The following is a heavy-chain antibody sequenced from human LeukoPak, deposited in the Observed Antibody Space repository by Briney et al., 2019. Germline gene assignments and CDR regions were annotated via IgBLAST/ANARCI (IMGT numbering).Heavy chain of an antibody. CDR2: IHSSGST. CDR1: GGSISGYY. Sequence: SETLSLTCTVSGGSISGYYWSWLRQPPGKGLEWIGYIHSSGSTNYNPSVKSRVTISVDTSKNQFSLKLSSVTAADTAVYYCARVTEWNDFDYWGQGTLVTVSS. CDR3: ARVTEWNDFDY. J-gene: IGHJ4*02. V-gene: IGHV4-59*01. D-gene: IGHD1-1*01.